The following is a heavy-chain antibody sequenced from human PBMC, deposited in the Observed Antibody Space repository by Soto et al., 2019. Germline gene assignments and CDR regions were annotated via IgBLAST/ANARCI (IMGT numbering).Heavy chain of an antibody. D-gene: IGHD2-8*02. Sequence: ASVKVSCKASGYSFTGYYIHWVRQAPGQGLEWTGWINPDSGATNYAQNFQGRVTLTSDTSISTASMDLTSLTSDDTAVYYCARGDYGTGGYPFPYFDYWGQGTLVTVSS. CDR2: INPDSGAT. CDR1: GYSFTGYY. J-gene: IGHJ4*02. V-gene: IGHV1-2*02. CDR3: ARGDYGTGGYPFPYFDY.